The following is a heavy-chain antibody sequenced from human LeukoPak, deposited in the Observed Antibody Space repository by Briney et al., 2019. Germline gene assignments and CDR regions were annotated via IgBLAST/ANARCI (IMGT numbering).Heavy chain of an antibody. D-gene: IGHD1-1*01. CDR2: INHSGST. CDR3: ARLERRGYYYYYGRDV. J-gene: IGHJ6*02. CDR1: GGSFSGYY. V-gene: IGHV4-34*01. Sequence: SETLSLTRAVYGGSFSGYYWSWIRQPPGKGLEWIGEINHSGSTNYNPSLKSRVTISVDTSKNQFSLKLSSVTAADTAVYYCARLERRGYYYYYGRDVWGQGTTVTVSS.